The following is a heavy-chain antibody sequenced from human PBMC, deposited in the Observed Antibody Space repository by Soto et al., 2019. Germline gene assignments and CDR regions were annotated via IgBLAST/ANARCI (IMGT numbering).Heavy chain of an antibody. V-gene: IGHV3-21*04. D-gene: IGHD6-6*01. J-gene: IGHJ6*02. CDR3: AARPVSHRGYSSSSYYYYYGMDV. CDR1: GFTFSSYS. Sequence: GGSLRLSCAASGFTFSSYSMNWVRQAPGKGLEWVSSISSSSSYIYYADSVKGRFTISRDNAKNSLYLQMNSLRSEDTAVYYCAARPVSHRGYSSSSYYYYYGMDVWGQGTTVTVSS. CDR2: ISSSSSYI.